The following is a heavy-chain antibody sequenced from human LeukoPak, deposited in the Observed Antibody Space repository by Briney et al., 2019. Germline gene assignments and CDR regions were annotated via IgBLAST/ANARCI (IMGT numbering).Heavy chain of an antibody. CDR1: GGTFSSYA. CDR2: IIPIFGTA. V-gene: IGHV1-69*06. CDR3: AKSATVTYGDYDYYYYYMDV. J-gene: IGHJ6*03. Sequence: SVKVSCKASGGTFSSYAISWVRQAPGQGLEWMGGIIPIFGTANYAQKFQGRVTITADKSTSTAYMELSSLRSEDTAVYYCAKSATVTYGDYDYYYYYMDVWGKGTTVTISS. D-gene: IGHD4-17*01.